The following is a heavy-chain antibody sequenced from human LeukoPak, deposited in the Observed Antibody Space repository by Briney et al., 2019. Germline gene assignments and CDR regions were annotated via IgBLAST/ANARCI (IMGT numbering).Heavy chain of an antibody. CDR3: ARGLHYYDSSGYLFDY. Sequence: ASVKVSCTASGYTFTGYYMHWVRQAPGQGLEWMGRINPDSGGTDYAQKFQGRVTMTRDTSISTAYMELSRLRSDDTAVYYCARGLHYYDSSGYLFDYWGQGTLVTVSS. J-gene: IGHJ4*02. CDR2: INPDSGGT. D-gene: IGHD3-22*01. CDR1: GYTFTGYY. V-gene: IGHV1-2*06.